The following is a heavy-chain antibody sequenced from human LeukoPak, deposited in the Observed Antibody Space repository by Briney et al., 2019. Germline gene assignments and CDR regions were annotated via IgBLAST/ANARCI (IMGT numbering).Heavy chain of an antibody. CDR3: ARTTVTTGDFDY. D-gene: IGHD4-17*01. J-gene: IGHJ4*02. Sequence: GEALKIFRKSSGYSFTSYWIGWGRRMPGEGLEWMGIIYPGDSDTRYSPSFQGQVTISADKSISTAYLQWSSLKASDTAMYYCARTTVTTGDFDYWGQGTLVTVSS. V-gene: IGHV5-51*01. CDR1: GYSFTSYW. CDR2: IYPGDSDT.